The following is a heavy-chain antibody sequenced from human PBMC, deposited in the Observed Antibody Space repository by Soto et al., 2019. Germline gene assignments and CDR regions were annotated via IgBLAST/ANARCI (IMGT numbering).Heavy chain of an antibody. D-gene: IGHD2-15*01. J-gene: IGHJ4*02. CDR3: ARDLGGWPDY. CDR2: INAGNGNT. V-gene: IGHV1-3*01. Sequence: ASVTVSCQPSGYTFINYGISRVRQAPGQGPEWMGWINAGNGNTKYSQKFQGRVTITRDTSASTAYMELSSLRSEDTAVYYCARDLGGWPDYWGQGTLVTVSS. CDR1: GYTFINYG.